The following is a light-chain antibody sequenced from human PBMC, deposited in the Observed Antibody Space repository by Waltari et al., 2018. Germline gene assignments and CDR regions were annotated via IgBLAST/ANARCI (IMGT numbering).Light chain of an antibody. CDR3: CSFTSRSTWV. V-gene: IGLV2-14*01. CDR1: SSDVGGYNY. J-gene: IGLJ3*02. Sequence: QSALTQPASLSGSPGQSITISCTGTSSDVGGYNYVSWYQQHPGKAPKLLIFDVSYRPSGVSDRFSGSKSGNTASLTISGLQAEDESDYYCCSFTSRSTWVFGGGTKLTVL. CDR2: DVS.